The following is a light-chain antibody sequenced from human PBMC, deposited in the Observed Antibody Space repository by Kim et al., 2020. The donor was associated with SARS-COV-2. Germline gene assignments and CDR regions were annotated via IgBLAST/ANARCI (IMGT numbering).Light chain of an antibody. J-gene: IGKJ2*01. CDR2: SAS. V-gene: IGKV1-9*01. Sequence: DIQLTQSPSFLSASIGDRVTITCRASQGISTYLAWYRQIPGKAPELLIYSASTLQSGVPPRFSGSGSGTDFTFTISSLRPEDFVTYYCQYLKTFGQGAKLE. CDR3: QYLKT. CDR1: QGISTY.